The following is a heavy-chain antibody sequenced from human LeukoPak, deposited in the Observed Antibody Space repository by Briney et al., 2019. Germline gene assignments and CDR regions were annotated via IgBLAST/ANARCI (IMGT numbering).Heavy chain of an antibody. CDR1: GGTFSSYA. D-gene: IGHD3-9*01. Sequence: SVKVSCKASGGTFSSYAISWVRQAPGQGLEWMGGINPIFGTANYAQKFQGRVTITADESTSTAYMELSSMRSEDTAVYYCAREPRLRYFDWLPNYFDYWGQGTLVTVSS. V-gene: IGHV1-69*13. CDR3: AREPRLRYFDWLPNYFDY. J-gene: IGHJ4*02. CDR2: INPIFGTA.